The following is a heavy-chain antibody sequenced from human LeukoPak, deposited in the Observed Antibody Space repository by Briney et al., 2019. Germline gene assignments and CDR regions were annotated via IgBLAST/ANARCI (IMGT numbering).Heavy chain of an antibody. Sequence: GRSLRLSCAASGFTFSSYAMHWVRQAPGKGLEWVAVISYDGSNKYYADSVKGQFTISRDNSKNTLYLQMNSLRAEDTAVYYCAVSAAALFDPWGQGTLVTVSS. CDR1: GFTFSSYA. CDR2: ISYDGSNK. D-gene: IGHD6-6*01. J-gene: IGHJ5*02. V-gene: IGHV3-30-3*01. CDR3: AVSAAALFDP.